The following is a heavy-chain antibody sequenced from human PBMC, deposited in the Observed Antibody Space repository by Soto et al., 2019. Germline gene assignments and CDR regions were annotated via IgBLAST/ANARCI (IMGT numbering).Heavy chain of an antibody. V-gene: IGHV3-11*01. CDR2: ISSSGTTI. CDR3: VARIQLWNRVDF. D-gene: IGHD5-18*01. CDR1: RLTFSDYY. Sequence: PGGSLRLSCAASRLTFSDYYMSWIRQAPGKGLEWLSHISSSGTTIHYADSVKGRFTISRDNAKKSLFLQMNSLRAEDTAVYYCVARIQLWNRVDFWGQGTMVTVYS. J-gene: IGHJ4*02.